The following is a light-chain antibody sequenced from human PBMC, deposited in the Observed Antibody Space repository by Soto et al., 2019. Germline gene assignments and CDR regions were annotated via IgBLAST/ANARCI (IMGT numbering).Light chain of an antibody. J-gene: IGKJ4*01. Sequence: DIQMTQSPSSLSASVGDRVTITCQASQDIKNYLNWYQQKPGKAPNLLIYDASNLKTGVPSRFSGSGSGTHFTFTISSLQPYDIATYYCQHYDHLPPLSFGGGTKVEIK. CDR3: QHYDHLPPLS. V-gene: IGKV1-33*01. CDR2: DAS. CDR1: QDIKNY.